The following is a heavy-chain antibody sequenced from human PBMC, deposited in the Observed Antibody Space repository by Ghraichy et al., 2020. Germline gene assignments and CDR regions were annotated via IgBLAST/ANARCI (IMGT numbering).Heavy chain of an antibody. V-gene: IGHV1-8*01. CDR2: MNPNSGNT. J-gene: IGHJ6*03. D-gene: IGHD6-19*01. Sequence: ASVKVSCKASGYTFTSYDINWVRQATGQGLEWMGWMNPNSGNTGYAQKFQGRVTMTRNTSISTAYMELSSLRSEDTAVYYCARQYSSGWRRGPRAYYYYYMDVWGKGTTVTVSS. CDR3: ARQYSSGWRRGPRAYYYYYMDV. CDR1: GYTFTSYD.